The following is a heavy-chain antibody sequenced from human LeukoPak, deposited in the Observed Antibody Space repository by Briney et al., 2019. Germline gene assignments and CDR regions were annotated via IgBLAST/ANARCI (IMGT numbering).Heavy chain of an antibody. CDR2: ISYDGSNK. D-gene: IGHD5-18*01. J-gene: IGHJ4*02. V-gene: IGHV3-30*18. CDR1: GFTFSGYG. Sequence: PGGSLRLSCAASGFTFSGYGMHWVRQAPGKGLEWVAVISYDGSNKYYADSVKGRFTISRDNSKNTLYLQMNSLRAEDTAVYYCAKDRGYSYGSCYFDYWGQGTLVTVSS. CDR3: AKDRGYSYGSCYFDY.